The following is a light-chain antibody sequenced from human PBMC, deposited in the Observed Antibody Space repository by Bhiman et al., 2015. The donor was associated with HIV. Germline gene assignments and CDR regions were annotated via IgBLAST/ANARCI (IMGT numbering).Light chain of an antibody. CDR1: SSDIGGSDS. J-gene: IGLJ2*01. Sequence: QSALTQPASVSGSPGQSITISCSGTSSDIGGSDSVSWYQHHPGKAPKLIIYDVSKWPAGVSSRFSGSKSGNTASLAIFGLQAEDEADYYCSSKTTSPTFHVLFGGGTKLTVL. CDR3: SSKTTSPTFHVL. V-gene: IGLV2-14*03. CDR2: DVS.